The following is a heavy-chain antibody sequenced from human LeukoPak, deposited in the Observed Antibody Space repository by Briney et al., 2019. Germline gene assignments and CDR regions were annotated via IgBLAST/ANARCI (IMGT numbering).Heavy chain of an antibody. V-gene: IGHV3-53*01. CDR2: IYSGGRT. CDR3: ARDAAADRNAFDI. CDR1: GFTFSSYS. Sequence: GGSLRLSCAASGFTFSSYSMNWVRQTPGKGLEWVSVIYSGGRTYYADSVKGRFTISRDNSKNTLYLQMNSLRAEDTALYYCARDAAADRNAFDIWGQGTMVTVSS. J-gene: IGHJ3*02. D-gene: IGHD6-25*01.